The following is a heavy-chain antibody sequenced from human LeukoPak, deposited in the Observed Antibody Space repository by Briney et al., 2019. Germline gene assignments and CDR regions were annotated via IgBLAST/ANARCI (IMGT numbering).Heavy chain of an antibody. CDR2: IIPIFGTA. D-gene: IGHD2-2*01. Sequence: ASVKVSCKASGGTFSSYAISWVRQAPGQGLEWMGGIIPIFGTANYAQKFQGRVTITADESTSTAYMELSSLRSEDTAVYYCARDRYCSSTSCYHHDAFDIWGQGTMVTVSS. CDR1: GGTFSSYA. J-gene: IGHJ3*02. V-gene: IGHV1-69*01. CDR3: ARDRYCSSTSCYHHDAFDI.